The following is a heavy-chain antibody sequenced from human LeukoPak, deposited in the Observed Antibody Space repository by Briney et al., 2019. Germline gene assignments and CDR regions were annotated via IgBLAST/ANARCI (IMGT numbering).Heavy chain of an antibody. CDR3: ARDSVGGMYYDFWSGYSNWFDP. CDR2: ISYDGSNK. CDR1: GFTFSSYA. D-gene: IGHD3-3*01. J-gene: IGHJ5*02. V-gene: IGHV3-30-3*01. Sequence: GGSLRLSCAASGFTFSSYAMHWVRQAPGKGLEWVAVISYDGSNKYYADSVKGRFTTSRDNSKNTLYLQMNSLRAEDTAVYYCARDSVGGMYYDFWSGYSNWFDPWGQGTLVTVSS.